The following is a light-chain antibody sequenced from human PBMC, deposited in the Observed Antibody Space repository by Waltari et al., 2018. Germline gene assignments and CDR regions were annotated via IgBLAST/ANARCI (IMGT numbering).Light chain of an antibody. J-gene: IGLJ2*01. V-gene: IGLV2-8*01. CDR3: NSYAGRNRLGV. Sequence: QSALTQSPSASGSPGQPVTISCTGTSSDVGGYNYVSWYQQHPGKAPKLIIYEVTKRPSGVPDRFSGSKSGNTASLTVSGLQADDEADYYCNSYAGRNRLGVFGGGTKVTVL. CDR1: SSDVGGYNY. CDR2: EVT.